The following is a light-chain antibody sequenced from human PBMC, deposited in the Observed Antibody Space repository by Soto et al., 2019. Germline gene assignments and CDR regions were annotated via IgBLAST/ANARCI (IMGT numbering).Light chain of an antibody. J-gene: IGLJ3*02. Sequence: QSALTQPRSVSGSPGQSVTISCTATGSDVGDSSHVSWYQLHPGKAPKLMIYEVNNRPSGVPDRFSGSKSGSTASLTISVLQAEDEAEYYCCLSPGSLTWLFGGGTKVTVL. V-gene: IGLV2-11*01. CDR1: GSDVGDSSH. CDR2: EVN. CDR3: CLSPGSLTWL.